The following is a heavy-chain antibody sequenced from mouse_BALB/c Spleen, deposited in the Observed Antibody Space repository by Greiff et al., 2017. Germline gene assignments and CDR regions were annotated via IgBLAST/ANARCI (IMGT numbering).Heavy chain of an antibody. CDR3: ARDQGGYYVEAMDY. J-gene: IGHJ4*01. D-gene: IGHD2-3*01. V-gene: IGHV2-2*01. CDR1: GFSLTSYG. CDR2: IWSGGST. Sequence: VQLQQSGPGLVQPSQSLSITCTVSGFSLTSYGVHWVRQSPGKGLEWLGVIWSGGSTDYNAAFISRLSISKDNSKSQVFFKMNSLQTDDTARYYCARDQGGYYVEAMDYWGQGTSVTVSS.